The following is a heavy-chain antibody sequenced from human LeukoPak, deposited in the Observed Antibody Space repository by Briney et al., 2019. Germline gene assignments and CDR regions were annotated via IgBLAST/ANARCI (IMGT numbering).Heavy chain of an antibody. Sequence: PSQTLSLTCTVSGGSISNYYWSWIRQPLGKGLEWIGYIYYSGSTKYNPSLKSRVTISVDTSKNQFSLRLSSVTAADTAVYYCAREAESSGYNFDSWGQGTLVTVSS. CDR2: IYYSGST. CDR3: AREAESSGYNFDS. J-gene: IGHJ4*02. CDR1: GGSISNYY. V-gene: IGHV4-59*01. D-gene: IGHD3-22*01.